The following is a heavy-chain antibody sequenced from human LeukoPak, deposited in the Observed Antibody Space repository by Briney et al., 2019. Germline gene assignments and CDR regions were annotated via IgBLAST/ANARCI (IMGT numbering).Heavy chain of an antibody. Sequence: GASVKVSCKASGYTFTSYGISWVRQAPGQGLERMGWISAYNGNTNYAQKLQGRVTMTTDTSTITAYMELRSLRSDDTAVYYCARKNIPKEWWFDPWGQGTLVTVSS. CDR3: ARKNIPKEWWFDP. J-gene: IGHJ5*02. D-gene: IGHD3-3*01. V-gene: IGHV1-18*01. CDR2: ISAYNGNT. CDR1: GYTFTSYG.